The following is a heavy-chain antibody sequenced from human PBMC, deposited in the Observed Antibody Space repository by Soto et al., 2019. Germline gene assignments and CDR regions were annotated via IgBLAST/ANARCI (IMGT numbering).Heavy chain of an antibody. J-gene: IGHJ4*02. CDR1: GYTITSYG. Sequence: QVQLVQSGAEVKKPGASVKVSCKASGYTITSYGITWVRQAPGQGLEWMGWISAYNGNTNYAQKLQGRVTMTTDTATSTGYMELRSLRSDDTAVYYCARVDIVVVVAETGFDYWGQGTLVTVSS. CDR3: ARVDIVVVVAETGFDY. CDR2: ISAYNGNT. V-gene: IGHV1-18*01. D-gene: IGHD2-15*01.